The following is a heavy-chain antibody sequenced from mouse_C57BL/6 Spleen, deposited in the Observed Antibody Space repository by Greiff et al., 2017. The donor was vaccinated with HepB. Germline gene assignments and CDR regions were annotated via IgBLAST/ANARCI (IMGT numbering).Heavy chain of an antibody. CDR3: AGYPYDDYAMDY. J-gene: IGHJ4*01. V-gene: IGHV1-80*01. D-gene: IGHD2-12*01. CDR1: GYAFSSYW. Sequence: QVQLLQSGAELVKPGASVKISCKASGYAFSSYWMNWVKQRPGKGLEWIGQIYPGDGDTNYNGKFKGKATLTADKSSSTAYMQLSSLTSEDSAVYFCAGYPYDDYAMDYWGQGTSVTVSS. CDR2: IYPGDGDT.